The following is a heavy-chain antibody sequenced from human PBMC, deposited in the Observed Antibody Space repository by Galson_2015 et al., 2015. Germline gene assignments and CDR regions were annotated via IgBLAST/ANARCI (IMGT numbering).Heavy chain of an antibody. CDR1: GDSVSSNSAA. CDR3: ARRRTGDGAYFDY. V-gene: IGHV6-1*01. J-gene: IGHJ4*02. Sequence: CAISGDSVSSNSAAWNWIRQSPSRGLEWLGRTYYRTKWYNDYAVSVKSRIIINSDTSTNQFSLQLNSVIPEDTAVYYCARRRTGDGAYFDYWGQGTLVTVSP. CDR2: TYYRTKWYN. D-gene: IGHD2-21*02.